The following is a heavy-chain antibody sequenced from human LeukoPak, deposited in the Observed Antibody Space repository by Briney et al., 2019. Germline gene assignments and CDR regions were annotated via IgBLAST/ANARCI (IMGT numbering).Heavy chain of an antibody. D-gene: IGHD3-10*01. Sequence: PGGSLRLSCAASGLTFSIHWMNWVRQAPGKGLECVANINQDGSDKYYVDSVKGRFTISRDNSKNTLYLQMNSLRPEDTAVHYCAKAVWFGEDYYYMDVWGKGTTVTISS. V-gene: IGHV3-7*01. J-gene: IGHJ6*03. CDR1: GLTFSIHW. CDR2: INQDGSDK. CDR3: AKAVWFGEDYYYMDV.